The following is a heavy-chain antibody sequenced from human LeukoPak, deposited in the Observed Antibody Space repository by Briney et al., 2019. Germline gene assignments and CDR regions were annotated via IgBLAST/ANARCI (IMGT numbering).Heavy chain of an antibody. CDR1: GGSISGYY. D-gene: IGHD3-3*01. CDR3: ARDGVSALNLYSDL. J-gene: IGHJ2*01. V-gene: IGHV4-59*01. CDR2: IYYSGST. Sequence: SETLSLTYIVSGGSISGYYWSWIRQPPGEGLEWIGSIYYSGSTDYNPSLKSRVIISVDTSKNQFSLSLISVTAADTAVYYCARDGVSALNLYSDLWGRGTLVTVSS.